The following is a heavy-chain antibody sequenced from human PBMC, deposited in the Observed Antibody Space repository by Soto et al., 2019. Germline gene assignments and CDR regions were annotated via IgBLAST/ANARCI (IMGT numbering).Heavy chain of an antibody. J-gene: IGHJ4*02. D-gene: IGHD3-3*01. V-gene: IGHV4-31*03. CDR2: IYYSGST. CDR1: GCSISSGVYY. Sequence: SETLSLTCTVSGCSISSGVYYWSWIRQQPRKGLEWIGYIYYSGSTYYNPSLKSRVTISVDTSKNQFSLKLNSVTAADTAVYYCARGGRYLHRYITIFGVVLRYWGQGTLVTVSS. CDR3: ARGGRYLHRYITIFGVVLRY.